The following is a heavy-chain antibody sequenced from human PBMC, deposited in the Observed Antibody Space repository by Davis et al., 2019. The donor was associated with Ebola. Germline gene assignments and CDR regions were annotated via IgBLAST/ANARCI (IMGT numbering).Heavy chain of an antibody. D-gene: IGHD4/OR15-4a*01. CDR1: GFTFSSYW. CDR2: IKQDGSQK. CDR3: AKDKTMATQYWYFDL. V-gene: IGHV3-7*01. Sequence: GESLKISCGASGFTFSSYWMSWVRQAPGKGLEWVANIKQDGSQKYYADSVKGRFTISRDNAKNSLFLQMNSLRAEDTALYYCAKDKTMATQYWYFDLWGRGTLVTVSS. J-gene: IGHJ2*01.